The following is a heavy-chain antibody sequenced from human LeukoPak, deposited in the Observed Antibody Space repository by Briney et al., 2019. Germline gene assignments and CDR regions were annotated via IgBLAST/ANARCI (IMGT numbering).Heavy chain of an antibody. CDR3: AKPERYGTTWYGRVDY. CDR2: ITNSGGST. CDR1: GFSFSSFA. D-gene: IGHD6-13*01. J-gene: IGHJ4*02. V-gene: IGHV3-23*01. Sequence: GGSLRLSCAASGFSFSSFAMNWVRQAPGKGLEWVSAITNSGGSTYYADSVKGRFTISRDNPKNTLYLQMNSLRGEDTAVYYCAKPERYGTTWYGRVDYWGQGTLVTVSS.